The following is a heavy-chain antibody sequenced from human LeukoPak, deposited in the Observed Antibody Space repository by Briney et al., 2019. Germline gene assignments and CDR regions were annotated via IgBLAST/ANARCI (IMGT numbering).Heavy chain of an antibody. V-gene: IGHV3-30*03. CDR2: ISYDGSNK. CDR1: GFTFSSYG. CDR3: ARDSPLSAFDI. J-gene: IGHJ3*02. Sequence: GSLRLSCAASGFTFSSYGMHWVRQAPGKGLEWVAVISYDGSNKYYADSVKGRFTISRDNSKNTLYLQMNSLRAEDTAVYYCARDSPLSAFDIWGQGTMVTVSS. D-gene: IGHD2-15*01.